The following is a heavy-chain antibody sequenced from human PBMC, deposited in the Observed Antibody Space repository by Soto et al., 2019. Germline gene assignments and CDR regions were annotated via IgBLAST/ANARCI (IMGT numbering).Heavy chain of an antibody. V-gene: IGHV4-59*02. CDR3: ARAPAEYSDERGKGTRYFDY. Sequence: AETLWFTGTVGGGCVSGYYWSWIRQSPGKGMDWIGYVHHSGGTNYNPSMQSRVTMSIDTSKNRFSLRLDSVTATDTAVYYCARAPAEYSDERGKGTRYFDYWGQGTLVTVSS. CDR2: VHHSGGT. CDR1: GGCVSGYY. D-gene: IGHD2-15*01. J-gene: IGHJ4*02.